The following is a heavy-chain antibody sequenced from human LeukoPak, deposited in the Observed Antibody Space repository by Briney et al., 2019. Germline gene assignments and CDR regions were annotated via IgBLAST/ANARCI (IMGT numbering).Heavy chain of an antibody. J-gene: IGHJ6*03. V-gene: IGHV3-30*02. D-gene: IGHD2-2*01. CDR1: GFTFSSYG. CDR2: IRYDGSNK. CDR3: AKDLAVVVPAAMNYYYMDV. Sequence: GGSLRLSFAASGFTFSSYGMHWVRQAPGKGLEWVAFIRYDGSNKYYADSVKGRFTISRDNSKNTLYLQMNSLRAEDTAVYYCAKDLAVVVPAAMNYYYMDVWGKGTTVTVSS.